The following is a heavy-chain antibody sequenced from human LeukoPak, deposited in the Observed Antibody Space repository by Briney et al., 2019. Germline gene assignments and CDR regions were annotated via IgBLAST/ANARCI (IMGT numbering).Heavy chain of an antibody. Sequence: SETLSLTCTVSGGSISSYYWSWIRQPPGKGLEWIGYIYYSGSTNYNPSLKSRVTISVDTSKDQFSLKLSSVTAADTAVYYCARVNMGLAFDIWGQGTMVTVSS. CDR3: ARVNMGLAFDI. CDR1: GGSISSYY. CDR2: IYYSGST. V-gene: IGHV4-59*01. D-gene: IGHD3-10*01. J-gene: IGHJ3*02.